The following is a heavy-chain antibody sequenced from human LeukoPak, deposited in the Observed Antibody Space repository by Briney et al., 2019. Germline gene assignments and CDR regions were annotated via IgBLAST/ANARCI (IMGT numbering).Heavy chain of an antibody. J-gene: IGHJ4*02. D-gene: IGHD2-15*01. CDR2: IDSSSATT. Sequence: PGGSLRLSCAASGFTFSYYSMTWVRQAPGKGLEWVSYIDSSSATTYYADSVKGRFIISRDNAKNSLFLQMNSLRAEDTAVYYCARGASMVVDYDYWGQGTLVTVSS. CDR3: ARGASMVVDYDY. CDR1: GFTFSYYS. V-gene: IGHV3-48*01.